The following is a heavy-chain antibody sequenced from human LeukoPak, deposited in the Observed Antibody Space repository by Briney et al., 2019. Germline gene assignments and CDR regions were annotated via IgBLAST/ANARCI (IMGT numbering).Heavy chain of an antibody. CDR1: GYSISSGFF. V-gene: IGHV4-38-2*02. Sequence: NPSETLSLTCAVSGYSISSGFFWGWIRQPPGKGLEWIGSIFHSGSTYYNPSLKSRLTISVDTSNNHLSLKLSSVTASDTALYYCAREGYSNSFDYWGQGTLVTVSS. CDR3: AREGYSNSFDY. D-gene: IGHD4-11*01. CDR2: IFHSGST. J-gene: IGHJ4*02.